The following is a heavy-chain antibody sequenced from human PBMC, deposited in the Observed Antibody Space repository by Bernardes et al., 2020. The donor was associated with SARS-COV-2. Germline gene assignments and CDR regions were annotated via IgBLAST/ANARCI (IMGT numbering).Heavy chain of an antibody. Sequence: GGSLRLSCVASGFSFGNYWMTWVRQAPGKGLEWVANIKHDGSETYYVGSVKGRFTISRDNAQNSLFLHINNVRAEDTAVYYCARDYRTLEWLSDRGLDYWGQGTLVTVSS. D-gene: IGHD3-3*01. V-gene: IGHV3-7*01. CDR2: IKHDGSET. J-gene: IGHJ4*02. CDR3: ARDYRTLEWLSDRGLDY. CDR1: GFSFGNYW.